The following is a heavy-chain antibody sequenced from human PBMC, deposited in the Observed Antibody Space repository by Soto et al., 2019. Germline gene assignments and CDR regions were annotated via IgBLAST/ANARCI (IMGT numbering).Heavy chain of an antibody. CDR3: ASAAGYCSSTSCFYGMDV. Sequence: GGSLRLSCAASGFTFSSYSMNWVRQAPGKGLEWVSYISSSSSTIYYADSVKGRFTISRDNAKNSLYLQMNSLRAEDTAVYYCASAAGYCSSTSCFYGMDVWGQGTTVTVSS. CDR2: ISSSSSTI. V-gene: IGHV3-48*01. CDR1: GFTFSSYS. D-gene: IGHD2-2*01. J-gene: IGHJ6*02.